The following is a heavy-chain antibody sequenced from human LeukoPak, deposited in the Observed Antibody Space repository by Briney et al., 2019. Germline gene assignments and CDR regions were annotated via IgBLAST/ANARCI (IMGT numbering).Heavy chain of an antibody. V-gene: IGHV3-30*18. Sequence: GGSLRLSCAASGFTFSSYGMHWVRQAPGKGLEWVAVISYDGSNKYYADSVKGRFTISRDNSKNTLYLQMNSLRAEDTAVYYCAKAAGYCSSTSCYVDYYYYGMDVWGQGTTVTVSS. CDR2: ISYDGSNK. D-gene: IGHD2-2*01. J-gene: IGHJ6*02. CDR3: AKAAGYCSSTSCYVDYYYYGMDV. CDR1: GFTFSSYG.